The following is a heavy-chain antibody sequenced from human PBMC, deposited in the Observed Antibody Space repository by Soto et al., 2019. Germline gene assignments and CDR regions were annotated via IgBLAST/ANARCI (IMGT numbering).Heavy chain of an antibody. J-gene: IGHJ6*03. CDR3: TSGRDDYGYYYYYYMDV. Sequence: GGSLRLSCAASGFTFSNAWMSWVRQAPGKGLEWVGRIKSKTDGGTTDYAEPVKGRFTISIDNSKNTLNLKMNSLKTEDTAVDYCTSGRDDYGYYYYYYMDVWGKGTTVTVSS. CDR1: GFTFSNAW. D-gene: IGHD4-17*01. CDR2: IKSKTDGGTT. V-gene: IGHV3-15*01.